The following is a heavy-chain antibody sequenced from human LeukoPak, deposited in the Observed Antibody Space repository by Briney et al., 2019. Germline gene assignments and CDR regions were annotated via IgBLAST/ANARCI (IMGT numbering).Heavy chain of an antibody. J-gene: IGHJ1*01. Sequence: SSETLSLTCTVSGGSISSGGYYWSWIRQPPGKGLEWIGYIYHSGSTYYNSSLKSRVTISVDRSKNQFSLKLSSVTAADTAVYYCARVYSSGSRAFQHWGQGTLVTVSS. V-gene: IGHV4-30-2*01. CDR1: GGSISSGGYY. D-gene: IGHD6-19*01. CDR3: ARVYSSGSRAFQH. CDR2: IYHSGST.